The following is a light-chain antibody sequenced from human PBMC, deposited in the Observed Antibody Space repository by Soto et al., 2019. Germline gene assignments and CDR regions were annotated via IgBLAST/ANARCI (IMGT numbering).Light chain of an antibody. Sequence: DTEMTQSPATLSVSVGDRATITCRASRSVSSRFAWYQQKPGQAPKLLIYRASTLNSGVPSRFSGSGSGTEFTLTISSLQPDDFATYYCQHYNSYPQAFGQGTKVDI. J-gene: IGKJ1*01. CDR1: RSVSSR. V-gene: IGKV1-5*03. CDR2: RAS. CDR3: QHYNSYPQA.